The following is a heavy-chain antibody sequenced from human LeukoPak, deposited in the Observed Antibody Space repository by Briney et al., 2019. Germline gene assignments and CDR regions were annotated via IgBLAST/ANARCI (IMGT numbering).Heavy chain of an antibody. Sequence: PGGSLRLSCAASGFTVSSNYMSWVRQAPGKGLEWVSVIYSGGSTYYADSVKGRFTISRDNVKNSLYLQMNSLRAEDTAVYYCARDRKGGYSLIDIWGQGTMVTVSS. D-gene: IGHD5-18*01. CDR2: IYSGGST. CDR1: GFTVSSNY. V-gene: IGHV3-66*01. J-gene: IGHJ3*02. CDR3: ARDRKGGYSLIDI.